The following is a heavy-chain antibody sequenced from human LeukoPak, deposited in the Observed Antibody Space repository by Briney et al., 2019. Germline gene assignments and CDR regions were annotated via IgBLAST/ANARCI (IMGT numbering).Heavy chain of an antibody. CDR2: ISNSDTTI. CDR3: ARTTVSVPFDY. Sequence: GGSLRLSCAASGFIFSDYYMSWIRQAPGKGLEWVSFISNSDTTISYADSVKGRFTISRDNAKNSLYLQMNSLRAEDTAIYYCARTTVSVPFDYWGQGTLVSVSS. J-gene: IGHJ4*02. D-gene: IGHD4-17*01. CDR1: GFIFSDYY. V-gene: IGHV3-11*01.